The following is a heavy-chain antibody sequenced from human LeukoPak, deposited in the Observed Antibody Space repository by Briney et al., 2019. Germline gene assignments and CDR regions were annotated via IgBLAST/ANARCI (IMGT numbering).Heavy chain of an antibody. CDR2: IGTAGDT. Sequence: GGSLRLSCAASGFTFSSYDMHWVRQATGKGLEWVSAIGTAGDTYYPGSVKGRFTISRENAKNSLYLQMNSLRAGDTAVYYCARALRPNYYDSSGFFDYWGQGTLVTVSS. CDR1: GFTFSSYD. CDR3: ARALRPNYYDSSGFFDY. D-gene: IGHD3-22*01. J-gene: IGHJ4*02. V-gene: IGHV3-13*01.